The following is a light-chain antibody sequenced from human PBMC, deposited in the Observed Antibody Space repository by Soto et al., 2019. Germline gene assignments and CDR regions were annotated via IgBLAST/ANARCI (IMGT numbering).Light chain of an antibody. CDR2: GAS. CDR1: QIVTSDY. CDR3: QQYGNSPAIT. V-gene: IGKV3-20*01. Sequence: DIVLTQSPGTLSLSPGERVTLSCRASQIVTSDYLAWYHQEPGQAPRLLIYGASSRATGIPDRFSGSGSGTDFTLTVSRLEPEDFAVYYCQQYGNSPAITFGQGTRLEIK. J-gene: IGKJ5*01.